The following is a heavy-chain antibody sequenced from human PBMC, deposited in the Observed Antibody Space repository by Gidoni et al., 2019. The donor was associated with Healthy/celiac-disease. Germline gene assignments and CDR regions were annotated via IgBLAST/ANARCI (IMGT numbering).Heavy chain of an antibody. CDR2: ISSSSSTI. Sequence: EVQLVESGGGLVQPGGSLRLSCAASGFTFSSYSMNWGRQAPGKGLEWVSYISSSSSTIYYADSVKGRFTISRDNAKNSLYLQMNSLRDEDTAVYYCAREPADYSNYPDAFDIWGQGTMVTVSS. D-gene: IGHD4-4*01. CDR1: GFTFSSYS. J-gene: IGHJ3*02. V-gene: IGHV3-48*02. CDR3: AREPADYSNYPDAFDI.